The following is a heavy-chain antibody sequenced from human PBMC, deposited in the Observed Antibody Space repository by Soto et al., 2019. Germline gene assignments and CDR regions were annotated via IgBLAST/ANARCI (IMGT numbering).Heavy chain of an antibody. D-gene: IGHD2-15*01. Sequence: QVHLVESGGGVVQPGQSLRLSCAASGFTFSTYAMHWLRQAPGKGLEWVAIISYESTNKFYADSVKGRFAISRDNSKNTLYLQMNTLRPEDTDVYFCAKTDPGGRCSGVGYPDYCGQGTLVTVSS. V-gene: IGHV3-30*18. J-gene: IGHJ4*02. CDR1: GFTFSTYA. CDR2: ISYESTNK. CDR3: AKTDPGGRCSGVGYPDY.